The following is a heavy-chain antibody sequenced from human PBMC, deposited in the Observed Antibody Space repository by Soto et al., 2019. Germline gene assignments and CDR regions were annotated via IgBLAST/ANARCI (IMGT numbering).Heavy chain of an antibody. D-gene: IGHD6-6*01. Sequence: GGSLRLSCAASGFTFSSYAMSWVRQAPGKGLEWVSAISGSGGSTYYADSVKGRFTISRDNSKNTLYLQMNSLRAEDTAVYYCESHRQLVPGLLIDYWGQGTMVTVSS. V-gene: IGHV3-23*01. J-gene: IGHJ4*02. CDR1: GFTFSSYA. CDR2: ISGSGGST. CDR3: ESHRQLVPGLLIDY.